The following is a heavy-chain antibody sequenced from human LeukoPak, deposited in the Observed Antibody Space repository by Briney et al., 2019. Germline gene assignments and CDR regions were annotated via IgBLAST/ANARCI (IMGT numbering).Heavy chain of an antibody. CDR2: ISGSGGST. D-gene: IGHD5-12*01. Sequence: PGGSLRLSCAASGFTVSSNYMSWVRQAPGKGLEWVSAISGSGGSTNYADSVKGRFTISRDNSKNTLYLQMNSLRAEDTAVYYCARGPSGYHNTGGQGTLVTVSS. J-gene: IGHJ4*02. V-gene: IGHV3-23*01. CDR1: GFTVSSNY. CDR3: ARGPSGYHNT.